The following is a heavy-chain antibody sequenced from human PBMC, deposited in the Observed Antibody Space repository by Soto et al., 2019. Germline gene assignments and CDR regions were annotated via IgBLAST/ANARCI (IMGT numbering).Heavy chain of an antibody. CDR1: GGSISSYY. Sequence: TSETLSLTCTVSGGSISSYYWSWFRQPPGKGLEWIGYIYYSGSTNYNPSLKSRVTISVNTSKNQFSLKLSSVTAADTAVYYCARDLGGHSGYDVNYYSYYGMDVWGQGTTVTVSS. J-gene: IGHJ6*02. CDR3: ARDLGGHSGYDVNYYSYYGMDV. D-gene: IGHD5-12*01. V-gene: IGHV4-59*01. CDR2: IYYSGST.